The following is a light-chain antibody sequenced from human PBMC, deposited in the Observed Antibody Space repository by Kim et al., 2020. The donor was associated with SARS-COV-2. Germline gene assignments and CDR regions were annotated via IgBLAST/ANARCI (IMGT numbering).Light chain of an antibody. CDR3: HQYNSWPLT. CDR2: GAS. V-gene: IGKV3-15*01. J-gene: IGKJ4*01. Sequence: VAPGDRATLSCRASQSVSSNLAWYRQKPGQAPRLLMFGASTRATGIPARFSGSGSGTEFTLTISSLESEDFAVYYCHQYNSWPLTFGGGTKVDIK. CDR1: QSVSSN.